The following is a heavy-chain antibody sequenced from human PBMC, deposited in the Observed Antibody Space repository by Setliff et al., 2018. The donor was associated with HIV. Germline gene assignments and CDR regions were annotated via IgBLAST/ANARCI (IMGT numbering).Heavy chain of an antibody. CDR3: ARSDYYDTSGYYSYAFDI. CDR1: GASISTYY. J-gene: IGHJ3*02. D-gene: IGHD3-22*01. Sequence: SETLSLTCTVSGASISTYYWSWIRQTPGKGLEWVGYIYNSGSTIYNPSLKSRVTISIDTSKSQFSLRLSSVTAADTAVYYCARSDYYDTSGYYSYAFDIWGQGTMVT. V-gene: IGHV4-59*01. CDR2: IYNSGST.